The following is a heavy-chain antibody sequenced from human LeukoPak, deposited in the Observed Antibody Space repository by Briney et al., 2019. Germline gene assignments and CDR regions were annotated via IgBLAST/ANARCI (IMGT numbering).Heavy chain of an antibody. CDR3: ASCSSTTPSYFDY. V-gene: IGHV1-24*01. CDR2: FDPEDGET. CDR1: GYTLTELS. Sequence: ASVRVSCKVSGYTLTELSMHWVRQAPGKGLEWMGGFDPEDGETIYAQKFQGRVTMTEDTSTDTAYMELSSLRSEDTAVYYCASCSSTTPSYFDYWGQGTLVTVSS. J-gene: IGHJ4*02. D-gene: IGHD2-2*01.